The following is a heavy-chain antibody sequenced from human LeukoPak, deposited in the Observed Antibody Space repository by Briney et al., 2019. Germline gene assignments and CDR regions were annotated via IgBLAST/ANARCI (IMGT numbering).Heavy chain of an antibody. D-gene: IGHD3-22*01. CDR1: GYTFTSYA. Sequence: ASVKVSCKASGYTFTSYAISWVRQAPGQGLEWMGWISVNNGNTNYAQKFQGRVTMTTDTSTSTAYMELRSLRSDDTAVYYCAREYYFDSRSYYGDAFDIWGQGTMVTVSS. V-gene: IGHV1-18*01. J-gene: IGHJ3*02. CDR2: ISVNNGNT. CDR3: AREYYFDSRSYYGDAFDI.